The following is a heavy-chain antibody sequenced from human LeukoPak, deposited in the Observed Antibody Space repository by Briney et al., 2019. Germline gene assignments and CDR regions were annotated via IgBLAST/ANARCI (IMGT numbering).Heavy chain of an antibody. CDR1: GFTFSSYA. D-gene: IGHD5-18*01. CDR3: AREDATMVLSLDY. CDR2: ISSGGDNT. J-gene: IGHJ4*02. Sequence: PAGGSLRLSCAASGFTFSSYAMSWVRQAPGKGLEWVSAISSGGDNTYYADSVKGRLTISRDNSKNTLYVQMTSLRAEDTALYYCAREDATMVLSLDYWGQGALVTVSS. V-gene: IGHV3-23*01.